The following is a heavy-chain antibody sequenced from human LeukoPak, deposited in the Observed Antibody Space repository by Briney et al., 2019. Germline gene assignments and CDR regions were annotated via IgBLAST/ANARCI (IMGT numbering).Heavy chain of an antibody. CDR3: ARSLFSSGWSSDSDDY. J-gene: IGHJ4*02. CDR2: IIPIFGTA. CDR1: GGTFSSYA. Sequence: ASVKVSCKASGGTFSSYAISWVRQAPGQGLEWMGGIIPIFGTANYAQKFQGRVTITADESTSTAYMELSSLRSEDTAVYYCARSLFSSGWSSDSDDYWGQGTLVTVSP. V-gene: IGHV1-69*13. D-gene: IGHD6-19*01.